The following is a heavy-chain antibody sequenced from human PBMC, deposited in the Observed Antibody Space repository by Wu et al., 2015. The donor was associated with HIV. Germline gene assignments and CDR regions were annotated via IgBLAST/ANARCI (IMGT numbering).Heavy chain of an antibody. D-gene: IGHD3-9*01. CDR3: ARSHKKWTTKFLRYDGNFDY. Sequence: QVQLVQSETEVKKPGASMKVSCKASGYTFIGDYIHWVRQAPGQGLEWMGWINPNNGGTKYAQKFQGRVTMTRTRPSTQNLHDTFSRLKDLKRHGLLYYCARSHKKWTTKFLRYDGNFDYWGPGKTLVTVSS. J-gene: IGHJ4*02. CDR1: GYTFIGDY. V-gene: IGHV1-2*02. CDR2: INPNNGGT.